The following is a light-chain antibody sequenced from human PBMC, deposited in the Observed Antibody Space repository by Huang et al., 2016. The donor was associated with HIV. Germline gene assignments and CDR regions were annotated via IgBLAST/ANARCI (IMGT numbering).Light chain of an antibody. V-gene: IGKV4-1*01. CDR2: WAS. CDR1: QSVYSSSTSKDY. J-gene: IGKJ1*01. CDR3: QQYYSSPQT. Sequence: DIIMTQSPDSLAVSLGERATLNCRSSQSVYSSSTSKDYMAWFQQKPGQPPRLLLFWASTREAGVPDRFSGSGSGTHCTLTIANLEAEDAAIYYCQQYYSSPQTFGQGTMVEVK.